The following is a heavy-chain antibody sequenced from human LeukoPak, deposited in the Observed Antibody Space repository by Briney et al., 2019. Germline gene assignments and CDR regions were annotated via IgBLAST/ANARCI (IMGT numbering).Heavy chain of an antibody. CDR2: ISGSGGST. V-gene: IGHV3-23*01. D-gene: IGHD2-2*02. CDR1: GFTFSSYA. J-gene: IGHJ4*02. CDR3: AKPPTGIVVVPAAID. Sequence: GGSLRLSCAASGFTFSSYAMSWVRQAPGKWLEWVSAISGSGGSTFYADSVKGRFTISRDNSKNTLYLQMNSLRAEDTAVYYCAKPPTGIVVVPAAIDWGQGTLVTVSS.